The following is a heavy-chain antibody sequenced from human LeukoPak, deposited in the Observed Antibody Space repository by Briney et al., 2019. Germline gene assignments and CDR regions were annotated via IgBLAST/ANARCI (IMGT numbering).Heavy chain of an antibody. D-gene: IGHD3-10*01. V-gene: IGHV3-23*01. J-gene: IGHJ4*02. CDR3: ARDHLGDSYSDY. CDR2: VSGSGVST. CDR1: GFTFSSYS. Sequence: PGESLRLACATSGFTFSSYSMSWVRQAPGKGLEWVSVVSGSGVSTYYADSVKGRFTISRDNSKNTLYLQMNSLRAEDTAVYYCARDHLGDSYSDYWGQGTLVTVSS.